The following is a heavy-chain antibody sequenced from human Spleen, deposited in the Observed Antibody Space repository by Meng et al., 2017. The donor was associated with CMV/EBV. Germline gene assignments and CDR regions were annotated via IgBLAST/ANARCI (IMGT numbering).Heavy chain of an antibody. CDR3: AKATRRHYYDSSGYYYVSEYFQD. CDR2: INHNGDS. Sequence: SETLSLTCAVYGASFSEYFWAWIRQPPGKGLEWIGEINHNGDSNYNPSLKSRVTTSVDTSKRQFSLRLSSVTAADTAVYYCAKATRRHYYDSSGYYYVSEYFQDWGQGTLVTVSS. D-gene: IGHD3-22*01. J-gene: IGHJ1*01. CDR1: GASFSEYF. V-gene: IGHV4-34*01.